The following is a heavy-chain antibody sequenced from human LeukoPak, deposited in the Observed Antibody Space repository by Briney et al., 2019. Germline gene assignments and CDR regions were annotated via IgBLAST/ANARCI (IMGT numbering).Heavy chain of an antibody. Sequence: ASVKVSCKASGYTFTSYGISWVRQAPGQGLEWMGWISAYNGNTNYAQKLQGRVTMTTDTSTSTAYTELRSLRSDDTAVYYCARPSAVVGGPLGYMDVWGKGTTVTVSS. D-gene: IGHD3-10*01. CDR3: ARPSAVVGGPLGYMDV. CDR2: ISAYNGNT. V-gene: IGHV1-18*01. J-gene: IGHJ6*03. CDR1: GYTFTSYG.